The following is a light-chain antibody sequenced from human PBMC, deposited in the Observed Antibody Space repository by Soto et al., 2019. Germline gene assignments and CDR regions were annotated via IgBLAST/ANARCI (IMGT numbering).Light chain of an antibody. CDR2: DVS. V-gene: IGLV2-14*03. CDR3: RSYTSSTTLGV. CDR1: SSDVGGYNY. Sequence: QSALTQPASVSGSPGQSITISCTGTSSDVGGYNYVSWYQQHPGKAPKLIIYDVSNRPSGVSKRFSGSKSGNTASLTISGLQAEDEADYYCRSYTSSTTLGVFGGGTKVTVL. J-gene: IGLJ3*02.